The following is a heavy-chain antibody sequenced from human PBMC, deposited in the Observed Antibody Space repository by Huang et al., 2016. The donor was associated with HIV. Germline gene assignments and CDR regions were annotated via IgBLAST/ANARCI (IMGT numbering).Heavy chain of an antibody. CDR3: AKDLVTYDSSGSV. V-gene: IGHV3-23*01. Sequence: EVHLLESGGGLVQPGGSLRLSCAASGFSFSSSAMSWVRQAPGRGLGWVSTVSNSARSRHYSDSVRGRFTISRDNSKDTLYLQMNSLRAEDTALYYCAKDLVTYDSSGSVWGQGTLVTVSS. CDR1: GFSFSSSA. D-gene: IGHD3-22*01. CDR2: VSNSARSR. J-gene: IGHJ4*02.